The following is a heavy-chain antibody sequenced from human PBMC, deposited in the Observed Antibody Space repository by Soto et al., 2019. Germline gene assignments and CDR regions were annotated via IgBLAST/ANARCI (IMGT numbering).Heavy chain of an antibody. Sequence: GGSLRLSCAASGFTFSDYYMSWIRQAPGKGLEWVSYISSSGSTIYYADSVKGRFTISRDNAKNSLYLQMNSLRAEDTAVYYCARDRERYCSSTSCPIFDYWGQGTLVTVSS. V-gene: IGHV3-11*01. CDR3: ARDRERYCSSTSCPIFDY. CDR2: ISSSGSTI. D-gene: IGHD2-2*01. J-gene: IGHJ4*02. CDR1: GFTFSDYY.